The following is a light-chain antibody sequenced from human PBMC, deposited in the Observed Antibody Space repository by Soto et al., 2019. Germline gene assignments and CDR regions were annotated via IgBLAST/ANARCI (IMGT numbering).Light chain of an antibody. CDR3: QQRSKWPLT. CDR2: DAS. J-gene: IGKJ4*01. V-gene: IGKV3-11*01. CDR1: QSVSSY. Sequence: EIVLTRSPATLSVSPGERATLSCRASQSVSSYLAWLQQKPGQAPRLLIYDASNRATGIPARFSGSGSGTDFTLTISSLEPEDFAVYYCQQRSKWPLTFGGGTKVEIK.